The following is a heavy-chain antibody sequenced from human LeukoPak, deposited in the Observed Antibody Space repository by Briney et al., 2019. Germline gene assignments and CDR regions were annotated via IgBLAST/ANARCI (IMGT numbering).Heavy chain of an antibody. Sequence: ASVKVSCKASGYTFTGYYMHWVRQAPGQGLEWMGIINPSGDSTSYAQKFQGRVTMTRDTSTSTVYMELSSLRSEDTAVYYCARDVWCSGGSCYYFDYWGQGTLVTVSS. CDR1: GYTFTGYY. V-gene: IGHV1-46*01. J-gene: IGHJ4*02. CDR2: INPSGDST. D-gene: IGHD2-15*01. CDR3: ARDVWCSGGSCYYFDY.